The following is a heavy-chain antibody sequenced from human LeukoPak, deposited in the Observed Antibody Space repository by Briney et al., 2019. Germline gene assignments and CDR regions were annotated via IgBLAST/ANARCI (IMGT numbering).Heavy chain of an antibody. CDR3: ARLANYCSSTSCYIYYFDY. CDR2: INWNVGST. CDR1: GFTFDDYG. V-gene: IGHV3-20*04. Sequence: GGSLRLSCAASGFTFDDYGMSWVRQAPGKGLEWVSGINWNVGSTGYADSVKGRFTISRDNAKNSLYLQMNSLRAEDTALYYCARLANYCSSTSCYIYYFDYWGQGTLVTVSS. J-gene: IGHJ4*02. D-gene: IGHD2-2*02.